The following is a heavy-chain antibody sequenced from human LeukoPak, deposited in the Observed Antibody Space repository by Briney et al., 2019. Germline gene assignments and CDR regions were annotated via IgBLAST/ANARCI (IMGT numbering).Heavy chain of an antibody. CDR1: GFTFSSYS. CDR2: ISSSSSYI. D-gene: IGHD6-13*01. J-gene: IGHJ4*02. Sequence: PGGSLRLSCAASGFTFSSYSMNWVRQAPGTGLEWVSSISSSSSYIYYADSVKGRCTISRDNAKNSLYLQMNSLRAEDTAVYYCARDTAAAGDFDYWGQGTLVTVSS. CDR3: ARDTAAAGDFDY. V-gene: IGHV3-21*01.